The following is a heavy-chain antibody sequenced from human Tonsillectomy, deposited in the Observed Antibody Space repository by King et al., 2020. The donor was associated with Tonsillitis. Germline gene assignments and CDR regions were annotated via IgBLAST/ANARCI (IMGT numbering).Heavy chain of an antibody. CDR1: GGSISSGGYY. Sequence: VQLQESGPGLVKPSQTLSLTCTVSGGSISSGGYYWSWIRQHPGKGLEWIGYIYYSGSTYYNPSLKSRVTISVDTSKNQFSLKLSSVTAADTAVYYCARVGIRDYYDSSAGLDPWGQGTLVTVSS. CDR2: IYYSGST. D-gene: IGHD3-22*01. CDR3: ARVGIRDYYDSSAGLDP. V-gene: IGHV4-31*03. J-gene: IGHJ5*02.